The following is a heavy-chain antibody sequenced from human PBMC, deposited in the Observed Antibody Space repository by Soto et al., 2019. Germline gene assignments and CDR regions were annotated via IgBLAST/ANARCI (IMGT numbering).Heavy chain of an antibody. CDR1: RFTFSSYA. Sequence: EVQLLESGGGLVQPGGSLRLSCAASRFTFSSYAMSWVRQAPGKGLEWVSAISGSGGSTYYADSVKGRFTISRDNSKNTLYLQMNSLRAEDTAVYYCASPVVAATPYYYYGMDVWGQGTTVTVSS. V-gene: IGHV3-23*01. CDR3: ASPVVAATPYYYYGMDV. CDR2: ISGSGGST. D-gene: IGHD2-15*01. J-gene: IGHJ6*02.